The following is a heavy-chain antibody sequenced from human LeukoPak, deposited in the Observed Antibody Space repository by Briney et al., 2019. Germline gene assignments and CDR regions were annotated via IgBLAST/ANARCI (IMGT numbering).Heavy chain of an antibody. J-gene: IGHJ3*02. D-gene: IGHD3-3*01. Sequence: SETLSLTCTVSGGSISRGTYYWSWIRQPAGKGLEWIGRLFTSESTNYNPSLKSRVTISVDTSKNQFSLKLSSVTAADTAVYYCARGRAYYDFWSGYPDAFDIWGQGTMVTVSS. CDR1: GGSISRGTYY. V-gene: IGHV4-61*02. CDR3: ARGRAYYDFWSGYPDAFDI. CDR2: LFTSEST.